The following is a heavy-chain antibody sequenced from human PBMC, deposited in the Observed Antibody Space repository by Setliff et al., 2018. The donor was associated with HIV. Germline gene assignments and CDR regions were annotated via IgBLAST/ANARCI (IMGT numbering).Heavy chain of an antibody. D-gene: IGHD3-10*01. J-gene: IGHJ3*02. CDR1: GYIFTGYY. CDR3: ARARGRLSDFDI. V-gene: IGHV1-46*01. CDR2: INPSGGST. Sequence: ASVKVSCKASGYIFTGYYMHWVRQAPGQGLEWMGIINPSGGSTNYAQKFQDRVTMTRDTSTTTVYMDLRSLRSEDAAVYYCARARGRLSDFDIWGQGTMVTVSS.